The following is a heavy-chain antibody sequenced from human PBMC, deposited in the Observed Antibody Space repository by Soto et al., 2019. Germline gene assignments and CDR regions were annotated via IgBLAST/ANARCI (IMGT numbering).Heavy chain of an antibody. CDR3: ARDFSYCTNGVCQALGPVDY. V-gene: IGHV3-33*01. J-gene: IGHJ4*02. CDR1: GFTFSSYG. D-gene: IGHD2-8*01. Sequence: GGSLRLSCAASGFTFSSYGMHWVRQAPGKGLEWVAVIWYDGSNKYYADSVKGRFTISRDNSKNTLYLQMNSLRAEDTAVYYCARDFSYCTNGVCQALGPVDYWGQGTLVTVSS. CDR2: IWYDGSNK.